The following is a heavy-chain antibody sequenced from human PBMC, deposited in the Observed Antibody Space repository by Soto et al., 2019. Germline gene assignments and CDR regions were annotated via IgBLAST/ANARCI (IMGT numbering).Heavy chain of an antibody. D-gene: IGHD6-19*01. Sequence: SETLSLTGTVSGGSISSSSYYWGWIRQPPGKGLEWIGSIYYSGSTYYNPSLKSRVTISVDTSKNQFSLKLSSVTAADTAVYYCARHVYSSGWYSRYYYYGMDVWGQGTTVTVSS. CDR1: GGSISSSSYY. J-gene: IGHJ6*02. V-gene: IGHV4-39*01. CDR3: ARHVYSSGWYSRYYYYGMDV. CDR2: IYYSGST.